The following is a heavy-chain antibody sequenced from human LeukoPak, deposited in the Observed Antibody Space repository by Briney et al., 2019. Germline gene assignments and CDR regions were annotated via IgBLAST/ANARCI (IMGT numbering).Heavy chain of an antibody. J-gene: IGHJ4*02. D-gene: IGHD3-22*01. CDR1: GYTFTGYY. CDR3: ARGSPPRRNYDSRGYYSYYFDY. V-gene: IGHV1-2*02. Sequence: ASVKVSCKASGYTFTGYYMHWVRQAPGQGLEWMGWINPNSGGTNYAQKFQGRVTMTTDTSTSTVYMELRSLRSDDTAVYYCARGSPPRRNYDSRGYYSYYFDYWGQGTLVTVSS. CDR2: INPNSGGT.